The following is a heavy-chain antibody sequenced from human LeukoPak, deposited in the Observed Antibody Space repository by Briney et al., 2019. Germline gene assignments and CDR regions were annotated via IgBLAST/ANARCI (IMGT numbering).Heavy chain of an antibody. Sequence: PGGSLRLSCAASGFTFSSYGMHRVRKALGKGLEWVAVIWYDGSNKYYADSVKGRFTIARDNYKNTLYLQMNSLRAEDTAVYYCARDMEVAGTSIDYWGQGTLVTVSS. J-gene: IGHJ4*02. D-gene: IGHD6-19*01. CDR2: IWYDGSNK. CDR3: ARDMEVAGTSIDY. CDR1: GFTFSSYG. V-gene: IGHV3-33*01.